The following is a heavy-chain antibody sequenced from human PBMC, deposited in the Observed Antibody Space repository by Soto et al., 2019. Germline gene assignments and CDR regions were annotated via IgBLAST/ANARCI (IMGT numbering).Heavy chain of an antibody. D-gene: IGHD3-10*01. Sequence: GGSLRLSCAASGFTFSSYGMHWVRQAPGKGLEWVAVIWYDGSNKYYADSVKGRFTISRDNSKNTLYLQMNSLRAEDTAVYYCAREDGWFGELLGYYYYGMDVWGQGTTVTVSS. CDR3: AREDGWFGELLGYYYYGMDV. V-gene: IGHV3-33*01. CDR2: IWYDGSNK. J-gene: IGHJ6*02. CDR1: GFTFSSYG.